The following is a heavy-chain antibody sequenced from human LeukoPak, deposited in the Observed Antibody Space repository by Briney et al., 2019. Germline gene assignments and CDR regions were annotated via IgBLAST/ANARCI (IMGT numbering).Heavy chain of an antibody. D-gene: IGHD3-22*01. CDR3: ARGPYSYDSSGAFDI. Sequence: PSETLSLTCTVSGGSISSSSYYWGWIRQPPGKGLEWIGSIYYSGSTNYNPSLKSRVTISVDTSKNQFSLKLSSVTAADTAVYFCARGPYSYDSSGAFDIWGQGTMVTVSS. J-gene: IGHJ3*02. CDR1: GGSISSSSYY. V-gene: IGHV4-39*07. CDR2: IYYSGST.